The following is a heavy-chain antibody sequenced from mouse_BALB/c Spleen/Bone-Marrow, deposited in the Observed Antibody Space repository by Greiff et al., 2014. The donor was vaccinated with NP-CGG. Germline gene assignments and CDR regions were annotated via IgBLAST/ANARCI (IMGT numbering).Heavy chain of an antibody. CDR2: IDPANGNS. CDR3: AFITTVVEYYFDY. J-gene: IGHJ2*01. Sequence: VQLQQSGAELVKPGASVKLSCTASGFNIKDIYMHWVKQRPEQGLEWIGRIDPANGNSKYDPKFRGKATITADTSSNTAYLQLSSLTSEDTAVYYCAFITTVVEYYFDYWGQGTTLTVSS. D-gene: IGHD1-1*01. CDR1: GFNIKDIY. V-gene: IGHV14-3*02.